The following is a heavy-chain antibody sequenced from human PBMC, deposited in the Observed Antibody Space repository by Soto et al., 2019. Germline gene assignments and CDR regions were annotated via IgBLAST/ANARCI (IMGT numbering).Heavy chain of an antibody. CDR1: GYSFTSYW. V-gene: IGHV5-10-1*01. D-gene: IGHD3-3*01. J-gene: IGHJ3*02. Sequence: GESLKISCKGSGYSFTSYWISWVRQMPGKGLEWMGRIDPSDSYTNYSPSFQGHVTISADKSISTAYLQWSSLKASDTAMYYCARPLSGWLDVFDIGGKGKMVTV. CDR3: ARPLSGWLDVFDI. CDR2: IDPSDSYT.